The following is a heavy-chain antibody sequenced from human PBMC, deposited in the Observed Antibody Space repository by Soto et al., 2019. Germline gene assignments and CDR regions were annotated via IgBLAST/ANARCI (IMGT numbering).Heavy chain of an antibody. CDR3: AKGSSIAAPYPYYYGMDV. Sequence: GGSLRLSCAASGFTFSSYGMHWVRQAPGKGLEWVAVISYDGSNKYYADSVKGRFTISRDNSKNTLYLQMNSLRAEDTAVYYCAKGSSIAAPYPYYYGMDVWGQGTTVTVSS. CDR2: ISYDGSNK. D-gene: IGHD6-6*01. CDR1: GFTFSSYG. J-gene: IGHJ6*02. V-gene: IGHV3-30*18.